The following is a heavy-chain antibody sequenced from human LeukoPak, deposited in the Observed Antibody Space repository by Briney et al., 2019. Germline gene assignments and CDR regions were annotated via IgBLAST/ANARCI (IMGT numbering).Heavy chain of an antibody. CDR2: ISSSSSYI. CDR3: ARGRLETLKGIAAAGTGNYFDY. V-gene: IGHV3-21*01. CDR1: GFTFSSYS. Sequence: GGSLRLSCAASGFTFSSYSMNWVRQAPGKGLEWVSSISSSSSYIYYADSVKGRFAISRDNAKNSLYLQMNSLRAEDTAVYYCARGRLETLKGIAAAGTGNYFDYWGQGTLVTVSS. D-gene: IGHD6-13*01. J-gene: IGHJ4*02.